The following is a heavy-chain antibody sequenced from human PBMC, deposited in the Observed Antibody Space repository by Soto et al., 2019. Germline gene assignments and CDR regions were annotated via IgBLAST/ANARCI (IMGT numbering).Heavy chain of an antibody. J-gene: IGHJ4*02. D-gene: IGHD3-10*01. Sequence: EVQLVESGGGLVQPGGSLRLSCAASGFTVSSNYMSWVRQAPGKGLEWVSVIYSGGSTYYADSVMGRFTISRDNSKNTRYLQMNSLRDEDTAVYYCARVWRVALGSWGQGTLVTVSS. CDR2: IYSGGST. CDR3: ARVWRVALGS. V-gene: IGHV3-66*01. CDR1: GFTVSSNY.